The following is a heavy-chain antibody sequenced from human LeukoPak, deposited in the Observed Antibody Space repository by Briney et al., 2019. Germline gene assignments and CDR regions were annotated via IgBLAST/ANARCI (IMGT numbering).Heavy chain of an antibody. CDR3: ARTNKQWLVLGY. D-gene: IGHD6-19*01. Sequence: GASVKVSCKASGYTFTSYDINWVRQAPGQGLEWMGWMNPNSGNTGYAQKFQGRVTMTRNTSISTAYMELSSLRSEDTAVYYCARTNKQWLVLGYWGQGTLVTVSS. CDR2: MNPNSGNT. J-gene: IGHJ4*02. V-gene: IGHV1-8*01. CDR1: GYTFTSYD.